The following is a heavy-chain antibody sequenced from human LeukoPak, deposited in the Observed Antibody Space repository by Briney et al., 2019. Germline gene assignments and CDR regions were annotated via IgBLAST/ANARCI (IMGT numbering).Heavy chain of an antibody. Sequence: NRGESLKISCKGSGYSFTSYWIGWVRQMPGKGLEWMRIIYPGDSDTRYSPSFQGQVTISADKSISTAYLQWSSLEASDTAMYYCARHADYGDDGGINWGQGTLVTVSS. CDR3: ARHADYGDDGGIN. J-gene: IGHJ4*02. V-gene: IGHV5-51*01. CDR2: IYPGDSDT. D-gene: IGHD4-17*01. CDR1: GYSFTSYW.